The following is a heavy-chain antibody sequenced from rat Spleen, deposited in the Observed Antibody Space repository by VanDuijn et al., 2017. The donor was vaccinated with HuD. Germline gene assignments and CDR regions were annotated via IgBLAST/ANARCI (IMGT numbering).Heavy chain of an antibody. Sequence: EVQLVESGGGLVQPGRSLKLSCVASGFTFNNYWMTWIRQAPGKGLEWVATISLDGGRNFYRDSVKGLFTISRDNAKSSLYLQMDSLRSEDTATYYCVRRHYGYTDYFHYWGQGVMVTVSS. CDR1: GFTFNNYW. D-gene: IGHD1-9*01. V-gene: IGHV5-31*01. CDR2: ISLDGGRN. CDR3: VRRHYGYTDYFHY. J-gene: IGHJ2*01.